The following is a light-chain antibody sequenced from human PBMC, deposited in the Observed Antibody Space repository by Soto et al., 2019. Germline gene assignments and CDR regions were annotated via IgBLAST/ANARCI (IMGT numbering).Light chain of an antibody. Sequence: QSVLTQPPSVSGTPGQRVTLSCSGSISNIGNNYVYWFQQLPGTAPKVLSNRNDQRPSGVPDRFSGSKSGTSASLAISGLRSEDEAEYYCAAWDDTVRSYVFGTGTKLTVL. CDR2: RND. CDR3: AAWDDTVRSYV. J-gene: IGLJ1*01. V-gene: IGLV1-47*01. CDR1: ISNIGNNY.